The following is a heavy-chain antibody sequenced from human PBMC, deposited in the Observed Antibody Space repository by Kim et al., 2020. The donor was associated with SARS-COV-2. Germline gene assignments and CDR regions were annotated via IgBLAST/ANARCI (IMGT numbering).Heavy chain of an antibody. V-gene: IGHV3-33*05. Sequence: GGSLRLSCAASGFTFSSYGMHWVRQAPGKGLEWVAVISYDGSNKYYADSVKGRFTISRDNSKNTLYLQMNSLRAEDTAVYYCARDKAAAGHATFDYWGQGTLVTVSS. J-gene: IGHJ4*02. CDR2: ISYDGSNK. D-gene: IGHD6-13*01. CDR3: ARDKAAAGHATFDY. CDR1: GFTFSSYG.